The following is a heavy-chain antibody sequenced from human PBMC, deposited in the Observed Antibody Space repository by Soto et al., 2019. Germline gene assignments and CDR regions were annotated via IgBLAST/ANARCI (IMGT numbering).Heavy chain of an antibody. CDR2: ISSSSSYI. D-gene: IGHD6-6*01. CDR1: GFTFSSYS. CDR3: ARDVARPLGGMDV. J-gene: IGHJ6*02. Sequence: GGYLRLSCAASGFTFSSYSMNWVRQAPGKGLEWVSSISSSSSYIYYADSVKGRFTISRDNAKNSLYLQMNSLRAEDTAVYYCARDVARPLGGMDVWGQGTTVTVSS. V-gene: IGHV3-21*01.